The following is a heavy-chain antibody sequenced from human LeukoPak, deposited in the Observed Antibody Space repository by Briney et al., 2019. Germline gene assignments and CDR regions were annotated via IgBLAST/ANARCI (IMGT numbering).Heavy chain of an antibody. V-gene: IGHV3-23*01. CDR3: AKDPTMIVVVIPDY. CDR1: GFTFSSYA. D-gene: IGHD3-22*01. J-gene: IGHJ4*02. CDR2: ISGSGGST. Sequence: GGSLRLSCAASGFTFSSYAMSWVRQAPGKGLEWVSAISGSGGSTYYADSVKGRFTISRDNSKNTLYLQMNSLRAEDTAVYYRAKDPTMIVVVIPDYWGQGTLVTVSS.